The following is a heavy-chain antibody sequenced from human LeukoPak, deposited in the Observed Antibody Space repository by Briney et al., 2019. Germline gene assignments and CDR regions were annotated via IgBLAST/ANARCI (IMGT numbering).Heavy chain of an antibody. V-gene: IGHV3-23*01. D-gene: IGHD2-2*01. CDR3: AKNVVPDSSDVLFDS. J-gene: IGHJ4*02. CDR1: EFAFSSYV. CDR2: IAALTTDT. Sequence: PGGSLRLSCAASEFAFSSYVLSWVRQAPGKGLEWVSTIAALTTDTYYADSVKGRFSISRDNSKKTFYLQMNSLRAEDTAVYYCAKNVVPDSSDVLFDSWGQGALVTVSS.